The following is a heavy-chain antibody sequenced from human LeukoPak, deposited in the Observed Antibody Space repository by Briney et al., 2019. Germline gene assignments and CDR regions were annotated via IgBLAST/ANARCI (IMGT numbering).Heavy chain of an antibody. Sequence: PGXSLRLSCTASGFTFGDYAMSWVRQAPGKGLEWVGFIRRKAYGGKTEHAASVKGKFTISRDDSKSIAYLQMNSLKTEDTAVYYCTRDISGYYDSSGYYYYFDYWGQGTLVTVSS. J-gene: IGHJ4*02. D-gene: IGHD3-22*01. V-gene: IGHV3-49*04. CDR3: TRDISGYYDSSGYYYYFDY. CDR2: IRRKAYGGKT. CDR1: GFTFGDYA.